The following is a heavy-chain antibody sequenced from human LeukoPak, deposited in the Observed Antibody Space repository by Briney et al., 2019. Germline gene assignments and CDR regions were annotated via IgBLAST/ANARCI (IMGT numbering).Heavy chain of an antibody. Sequence: GGSLRLSCAASGFTFSSYWMTWVRQTPGKGLEWVANIKHDGSEDYFVDSVKGRFTISRDNAENSLHLQMSSLRAEDTAVYYCARSANYGGHAFFNYWGQGILVIVSS. CDR3: ARSANYGGHAFFNY. J-gene: IGHJ4*01. CDR1: GFTFSSYW. V-gene: IGHV3-7*01. CDR2: IKHDGSED. D-gene: IGHD4/OR15-4a*01.